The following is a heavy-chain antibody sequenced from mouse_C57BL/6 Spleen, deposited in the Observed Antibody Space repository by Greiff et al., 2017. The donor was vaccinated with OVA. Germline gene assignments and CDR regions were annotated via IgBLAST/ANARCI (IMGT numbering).Heavy chain of an antibody. D-gene: IGHD1-1*01. V-gene: IGHV1-54*01. CDR2: INPGSGGT. CDR3: ARSGNGSSSGFAY. CDR1: GYAFTNYL. J-gene: IGHJ3*01. Sequence: QVQLKESGAELVRPGTSVKVSCKASGYAFTNYLIEWVKQRPGQGLEWIGVINPGSGGTNYNEKFKGKATLTADKSSSTAYMQLSSLTSEDSAVYFCARSGNGSSSGFAYWGQGTLVTVSA.